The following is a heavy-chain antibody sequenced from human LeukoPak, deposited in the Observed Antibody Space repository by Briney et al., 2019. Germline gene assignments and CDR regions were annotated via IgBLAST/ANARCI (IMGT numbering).Heavy chain of an antibody. Sequence: SGGSLRLSCAASGFTVSSSYMTWVRQAPGKGLEWVSVIRSGGSAVYADSVKGRFTISRDNSKNTVYLQMDSLRAEDSAIYYCAKGSYGGRPYHFDYWGQGALVTVSS. CDR3: AKGSYGGRPYHFDY. J-gene: IGHJ4*02. V-gene: IGHV3-53*01. D-gene: IGHD3-16*01. CDR1: GFTVSSSY. CDR2: IRSGGSA.